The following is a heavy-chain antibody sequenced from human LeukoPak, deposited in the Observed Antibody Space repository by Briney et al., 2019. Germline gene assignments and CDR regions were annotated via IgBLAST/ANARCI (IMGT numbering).Heavy chain of an antibody. J-gene: IGHJ5*02. CDR2: IYCSGST. Sequence: SETLSLTCTVSGGSISSYYWSWIRQPPGKGLEWIGYIYCSGSTNYNPSLKSRVTISVDTSKNQFSLKLSSVTAADTAVYYCARIKRYSGSYSWFDPWGQGTLVTVSS. V-gene: IGHV4-59*01. CDR3: ARIKRYSGSYSWFDP. CDR1: GGSISSYY. D-gene: IGHD1-26*01.